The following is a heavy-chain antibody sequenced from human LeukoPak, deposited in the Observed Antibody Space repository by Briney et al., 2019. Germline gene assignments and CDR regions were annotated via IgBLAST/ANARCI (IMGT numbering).Heavy chain of an antibody. Sequence: RASVKVSCKASGGTFSSYAISWVRQAPGQGLEWMGGITPIFGTANYAQKFQGRVTITTDESTSTAYMELSSLRSEDTAVYYCATEMMNDSSGYRRLRYFDYWGQGTLVTVSS. V-gene: IGHV1-69*05. J-gene: IGHJ4*02. CDR1: GGTFSSYA. CDR2: ITPIFGTA. D-gene: IGHD3-22*01. CDR3: ATEMMNDSSGYRRLRYFDY.